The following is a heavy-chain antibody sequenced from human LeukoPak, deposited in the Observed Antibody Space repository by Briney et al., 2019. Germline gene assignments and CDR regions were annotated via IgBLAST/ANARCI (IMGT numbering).Heavy chain of an antibody. CDR2: IFYSGNI. D-gene: IGHD5-12*01. J-gene: IGHJ4*02. Sequence: PSGTLSLTCTVSGDSIRSSYWSWIRQPPGKGLEWIGYIFYSGNINYNPSLKSRVTISVDTSKNQFSLKLSSVTAADTAMYYCARVSGYDWESFYDYWGQGSLVTVSS. CDR3: ARVSGYDWESFYDY. V-gene: IGHV4-59*01. CDR1: GDSIRSSY.